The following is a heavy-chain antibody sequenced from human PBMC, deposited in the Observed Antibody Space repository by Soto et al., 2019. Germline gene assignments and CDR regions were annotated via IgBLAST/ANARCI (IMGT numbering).Heavy chain of an antibody. Sequence: GGSLRLSCAASGFTFSTHGMHWVRQAPGKGPEWVAVISHDGSKKYYVESVEGRFSISRDNSKSIVHLQMNNVRTEDTAVFYCAKDKGPYYDFWSGQRWFDPWGQGTLVTVSS. CDR3: AKDKGPYYDFWSGQRWFDP. D-gene: IGHD3-3*01. J-gene: IGHJ5*02. CDR1: GFTFSTHG. V-gene: IGHV3-30*18. CDR2: ISHDGSKK.